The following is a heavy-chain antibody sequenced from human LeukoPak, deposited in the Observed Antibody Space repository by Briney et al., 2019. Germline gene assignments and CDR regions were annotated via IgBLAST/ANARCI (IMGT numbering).Heavy chain of an antibody. CDR1: GGSISSYY. Sequence: PSETLSLTCTVSGGSISSYYWSWIRQPPGKGLEWIGYIYYSGSTNYNPSLKSRVTISVDTSKNRFSLKLSSVTAADTAVYYCASPSEDSSGWESFDYWGQGTLVTVSS. J-gene: IGHJ4*02. CDR3: ASPSEDSSGWESFDY. CDR2: IYYSGST. D-gene: IGHD6-19*01. V-gene: IGHV4-59*01.